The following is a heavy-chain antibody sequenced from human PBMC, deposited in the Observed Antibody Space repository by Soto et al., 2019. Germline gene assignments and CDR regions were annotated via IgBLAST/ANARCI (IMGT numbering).Heavy chain of an antibody. D-gene: IGHD6-13*01. CDR3: AKVYPGRYGMDV. Sequence: EVQLLESGGGLVQPGESLRLSCAASGFTFSSYAMSCVRQAPGMGLEWVSAISGSGGSTYYADSVKGRFTISRDNSKNTLYLQMNSLRVEDTAVYYCAKVYPGRYGMDVWCQGTTVTVSS. V-gene: IGHV3-23*01. CDR1: GFTFSSYA. CDR2: ISGSGGST. J-gene: IGHJ6*02.